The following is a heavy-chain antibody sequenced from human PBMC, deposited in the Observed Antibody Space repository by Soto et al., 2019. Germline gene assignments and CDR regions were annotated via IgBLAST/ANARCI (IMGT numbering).Heavy chain of an antibody. CDR1: GGSFSGYY. CDR2: INHSGST. V-gene: IGHV4-34*01. Sequence: SETLSLTCAVYGGSFSGYYWSWIRQPPGKGLEWIGEINHSGSTNYNPSLKSRVTISVDTSKSQFSLKLSSVTAADTAVYYCARGHPKFGYWGQGALVTVSS. CDR3: ARGHPKFGY. J-gene: IGHJ4*02.